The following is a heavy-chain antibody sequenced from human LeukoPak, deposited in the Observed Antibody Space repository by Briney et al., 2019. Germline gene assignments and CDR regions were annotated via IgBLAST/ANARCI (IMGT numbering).Heavy chain of an antibody. J-gene: IGHJ4*02. CDR3: ARDMGVIFSVFDY. CDR2: ITSSGTTI. Sequence: PGGSLRLSCAASGFILSSYEMHWVRQAPGKGLEWVSHITSSGTTIYYADSVKGRFTISRDNAKNSLYLQMNSLRAEDTAVYYCARDMGVIFSVFDYWGQGTLVTVSS. D-gene: IGHD3-10*01. CDR1: GFILSSYE. V-gene: IGHV3-48*03.